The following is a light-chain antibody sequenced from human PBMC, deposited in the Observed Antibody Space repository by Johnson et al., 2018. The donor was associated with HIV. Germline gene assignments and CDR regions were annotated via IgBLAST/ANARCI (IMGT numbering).Light chain of an antibody. Sequence: QSVLTQAPSVSAAQGQKVTISCSGSSSNIGNNYVSWYQQLPGTAPKLLIYDNDKRPSGIPDRFSASKSGSSATLGITGLQTGDEADYYCATWDSSLSAYVFGPGTKVTIL. CDR1: SSNIGNNY. CDR2: DND. CDR3: ATWDSSLSAYV. V-gene: IGLV1-51*01. J-gene: IGLJ1*01.